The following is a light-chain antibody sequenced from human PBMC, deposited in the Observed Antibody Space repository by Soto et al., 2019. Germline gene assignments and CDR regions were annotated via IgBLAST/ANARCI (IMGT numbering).Light chain of an antibody. CDR2: GAT. CDR3: QHYGSSTYT. CDR1: QSVSSSY. V-gene: IGKV3-20*01. J-gene: IGKJ2*01. Sequence: MVWTRSQGTLSLSPGESATLSCRASQSVSSSYLAWYQQKPGQAPRILIYGATSRATVIPVRFSGSGSVTDFTPTISRLEPEDFAVYYSQHYGSSTYTYSQGTKLDIK.